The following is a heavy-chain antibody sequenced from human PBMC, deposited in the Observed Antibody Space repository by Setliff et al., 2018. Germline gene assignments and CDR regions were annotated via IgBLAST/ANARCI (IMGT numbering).Heavy chain of an antibody. J-gene: IGHJ4*02. CDR1: GGSISSSTYH. CDR2: FYGSGTT. D-gene: IGHD3-10*01. CDR3: AKRHYPYYLDY. Sequence: SETLSLTCTVSGGSISSSTYHWHWIRQPPGKGLEWIGTFYGSGTTNYNPSLKSRATISVDTSKSQFSLNLSSVTAADTAVYYCAKRHYPYYLDYWGQGTLVTVSS. V-gene: IGHV4-39*01.